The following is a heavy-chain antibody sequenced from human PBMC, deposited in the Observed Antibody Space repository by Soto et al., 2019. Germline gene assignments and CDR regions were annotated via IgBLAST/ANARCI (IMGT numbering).Heavy chain of an antibody. CDR2: ISANGQGI. Sequence: STTLPCAASGFTFSTYALSWVRQAPGKGLEWVSAISANGQGIYYADSVRGRFTISRDNSKNTIFLHMDSLRAEDTAVYYCAKDRNYPRDQFHYWGQGTLVTVSS. CDR1: GFTFSTYA. D-gene: IGHD1-7*01. J-gene: IGHJ4*02. V-gene: IGHV3-23*01. CDR3: AKDRNYPRDQFHY.